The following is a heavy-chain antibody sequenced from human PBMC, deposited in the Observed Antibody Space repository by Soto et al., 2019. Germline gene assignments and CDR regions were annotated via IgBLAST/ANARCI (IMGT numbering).Heavy chain of an antibody. CDR3: ARIGAVAVSYYFDY. D-gene: IGHD6-19*01. CDR2: IYHSGST. Sequence: SETLSLTCAVSGGSISSSNWWSWVRQPPGKGLEWIGEIYHSGSTNYNPSLKSRVTISVDKSKNQFSLKLSSVTAADTAVYYCARIGAVAVSYYFDYWGQGTLVTVSS. J-gene: IGHJ4*02. V-gene: IGHV4-4*02. CDR1: GGSISSSNW.